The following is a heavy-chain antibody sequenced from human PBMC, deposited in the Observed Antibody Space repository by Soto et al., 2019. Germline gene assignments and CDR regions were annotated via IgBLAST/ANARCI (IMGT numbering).Heavy chain of an antibody. CDR2: IWFDGNDK. J-gene: IGHJ6*02. CDR3: ARDLYTRGQRYYYYAMDV. Sequence: QVQLVESGGGVVQPGRSVRLSCAASGFDFSNYGIHWVRRAPGKGLEWVAVIWFDGNDKYYADSVKGRIAVSRDNSKNTLYLQMSSLRAEDTAVYYCARDLYTRGQRYYYYAMDVWGQGTTVTVSS. D-gene: IGHD3-10*01. V-gene: IGHV3-33*01. CDR1: GFDFSNYG.